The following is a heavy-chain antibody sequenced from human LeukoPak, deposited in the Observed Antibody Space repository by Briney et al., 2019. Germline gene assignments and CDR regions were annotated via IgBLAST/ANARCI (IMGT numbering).Heavy chain of an antibody. Sequence: GGSLRLSCAASGFTFSSYAMHWVRQAPGKGLEWVAVISYDGSNKYYADSVKGRFTISRDNSKNTLYLQMNSLRAEDTAVYYCASGPGYSSSWYPADYWGQGTLVTVSS. V-gene: IGHV3-30-3*01. J-gene: IGHJ4*02. CDR1: GFTFSSYA. CDR3: ASGPGYSSSWYPADY. D-gene: IGHD6-13*01. CDR2: ISYDGSNK.